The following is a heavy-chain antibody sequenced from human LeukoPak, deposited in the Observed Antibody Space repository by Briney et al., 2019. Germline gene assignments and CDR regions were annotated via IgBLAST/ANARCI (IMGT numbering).Heavy chain of an antibody. CDR1: TFVFSVSS. CDR3: AADSEFDIPASFDL. V-gene: IGHV3-21*01. J-gene: IGHJ4*02. D-gene: IGHD2-21*01. Sequence: GGSLRLSCAASTFVFSVSSMNWVRQAPGKGLEWVSSISRGGNAKHYADSVKGRFTISRDNTKNSLYLQMDSLRVEDTAVFCAADSEFDIPASFDLWGQGTLVTGSS. CDR2: ISRGGNAK.